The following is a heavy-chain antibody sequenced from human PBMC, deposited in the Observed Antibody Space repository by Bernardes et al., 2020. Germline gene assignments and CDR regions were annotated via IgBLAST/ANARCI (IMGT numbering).Heavy chain of an antibody. CDR3: ARRGCVGDLCYWFLDL. V-gene: IGHV5-10-1*01. CDR2: VDPDGSYA. CDR1: GYQFSKYW. J-gene: IGHJ2*01. D-gene: IGHD2-21*02. Sequence: GESLKISCQGFGYQFSKYWIIWVRQVPGKGLEWMGRVDPDGSYASYTPSFQGHVTISADKSTNTAYLQWTSLKASDTATYYCARRGCVGDLCYWFLDLWGRGTLVTVSS.